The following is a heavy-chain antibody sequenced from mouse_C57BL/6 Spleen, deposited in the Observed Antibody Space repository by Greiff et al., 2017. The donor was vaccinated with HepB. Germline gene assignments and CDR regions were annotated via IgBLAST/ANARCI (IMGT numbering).Heavy chain of an antibody. Sequence: VQLKESGGDLVKPGGSLKLSCAASGFTFSSYGMSWVRQTPDKRLEWVATISSGGSYTYYPDSVKGRFTISRDNAKNTLYLQMSSLKSEDTAMYYCARHGSTVVAGGYFDVWGTGTTVTVSS. D-gene: IGHD1-1*01. V-gene: IGHV5-6*01. CDR1: GFTFSSYG. J-gene: IGHJ1*03. CDR2: ISSGGSYT. CDR3: ARHGSTVVAGGYFDV.